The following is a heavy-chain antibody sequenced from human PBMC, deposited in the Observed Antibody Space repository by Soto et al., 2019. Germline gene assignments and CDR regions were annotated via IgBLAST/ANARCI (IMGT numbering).Heavy chain of an antibody. J-gene: IGHJ3*02. CDR1: GYTFTGYY. D-gene: IGHD7-27*01. CDR3: ERGPHPSLGNTPYAFDI. CDR2: INPNSGGT. Sequence: ASVKVSCKASGYTFTGYYMHWVRQAPGQGLEWMGWINPNSGGTNYAQKFQGWVTMTRDTSISTAYMELSRLRSDDTAVDYCERGPHPSLGNTPYAFDIWGQGTMVTVSS. V-gene: IGHV1-2*04.